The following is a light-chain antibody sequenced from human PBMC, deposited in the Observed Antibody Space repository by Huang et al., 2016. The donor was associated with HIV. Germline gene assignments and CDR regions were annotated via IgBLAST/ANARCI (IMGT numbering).Light chain of an antibody. CDR3: HQYNNWYPYT. CDR1: QSVSSN. Sequence: EVVMPQSPATLSVSPGERVTLSCRASQSVSSNLAWYQQKPGQPPRLLIYGTSTRATGIPARFSGSGSGTEFTLTISSLQSEDFAVYYCHQYNNWYPYTFGQGTKLEIK. J-gene: IGKJ2*01. CDR2: GTS. V-gene: IGKV3-15*01.